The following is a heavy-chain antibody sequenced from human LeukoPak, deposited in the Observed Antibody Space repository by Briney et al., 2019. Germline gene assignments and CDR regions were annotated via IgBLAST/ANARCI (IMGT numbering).Heavy chain of an antibody. CDR3: AKESQLLYGGYYFDY. D-gene: IGHD2-2*02. CDR1: GFTFSSDG. CDR2: ISYDGSNK. V-gene: IGHV3-30*18. J-gene: IGHJ4*02. Sequence: GGSLRLSCAASGFTFSSDGMHWGRQAPGKGLEEGAVISYDGSNKYYADSVKCRFTISRDNSKNKFSLKLNSVRAADTAVCYCAKESQLLYGGYYFDYWGQGTMVTVSS.